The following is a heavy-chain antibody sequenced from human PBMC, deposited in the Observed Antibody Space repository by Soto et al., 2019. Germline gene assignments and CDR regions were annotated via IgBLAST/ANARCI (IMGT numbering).Heavy chain of an antibody. CDR2: FCLNDDK. J-gene: IGHJ5*02. CDR1: GFSLSRNKGG. Sequence: SAPTLVNPTQTLTLTCTFSGFSLSRNKGGVGVGWIRQPPGKALEWLALFCLNDDKFYKSSLKNRLSITKDTSKNQVVLTMANREPVDTAKYYCAHGMDFWSGSFMGWFDLWGQ. V-gene: IGHV2-5*01. CDR3: AHGMDFWSGSFMGWFDL. D-gene: IGHD3-3*01.